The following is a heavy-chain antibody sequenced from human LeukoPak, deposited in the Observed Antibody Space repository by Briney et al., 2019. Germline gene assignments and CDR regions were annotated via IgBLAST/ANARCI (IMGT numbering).Heavy chain of an antibody. J-gene: IGHJ4*02. Sequence: GGSLRLSCAASGFTFSSYAMSWVRQAPGKGLEWVSAISGSGGSTYYADSVKGRFTISRGNSKNTLYLQMNSLRAEDTAVYYCAKVARHYYDSSGKLGLFDYWGQGTLVTVSS. D-gene: IGHD3-22*01. CDR2: ISGSGGST. CDR3: AKVARHYYDSSGKLGLFDY. CDR1: GFTFSSYA. V-gene: IGHV3-23*01.